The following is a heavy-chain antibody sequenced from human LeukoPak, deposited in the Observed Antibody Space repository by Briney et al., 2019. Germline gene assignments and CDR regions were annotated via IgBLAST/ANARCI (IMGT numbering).Heavy chain of an antibody. CDR2: INSDGGST. D-gene: IGHD2-8*01. CDR3: ASMNGHAFDI. CDR1: GFTLSSYW. J-gene: IGHJ3*02. V-gene: IGHV3-74*01. Sequence: GGSLRLSCAASGFTLSSYWMHWVRQAPGKGLVWVSGINSDGGSTRYADSVKGRFIITRDNAKNMLYLQMNSLRAEDTAVYYCASMNGHAFDIWGQGARVTVSS.